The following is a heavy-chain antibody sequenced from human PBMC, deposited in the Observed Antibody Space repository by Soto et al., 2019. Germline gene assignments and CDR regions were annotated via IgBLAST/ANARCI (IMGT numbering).Heavy chain of an antibody. J-gene: IGHJ6*03. D-gene: IGHD2-8*01. CDR2: INHSGST. V-gene: IGHV4-39*07. CDR3: ARGRGYCTNGVCYNYYMDV. Sequence: SETLSLTCTVSGGSISSSSYYWSWIRQPPGKGLEWIGEINHSGSTNYNPSLKSRVTISVDTSKNQFSLKLSSVTAADTAVYYCARGRGYCTNGVCYNYYMDVWGKGTTVTVSS. CDR1: GGSISSSSYY.